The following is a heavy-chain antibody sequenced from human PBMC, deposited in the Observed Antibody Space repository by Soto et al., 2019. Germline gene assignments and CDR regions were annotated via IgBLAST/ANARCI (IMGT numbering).Heavy chain of an antibody. Sequence: EVQLVESGGGLVQPGGSLRLSCAASGFTVSTNFMTWVRQAPGKGLEWVSVIYSGGSTFYADSVKGRFTITRDNSENTLYFQMNRLRAEDTAVYYCARAKMQLWPNYYDDGLDVWGQGTTVTVSS. V-gene: IGHV3-66*01. D-gene: IGHD5-18*01. CDR2: IYSGGST. J-gene: IGHJ6*02. CDR3: ARAKMQLWPNYYDDGLDV. CDR1: GFTVSTNF.